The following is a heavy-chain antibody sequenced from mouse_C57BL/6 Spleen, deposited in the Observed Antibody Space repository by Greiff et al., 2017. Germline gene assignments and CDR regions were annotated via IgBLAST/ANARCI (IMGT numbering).Heavy chain of an antibody. CDR3: ARDYGIFDY. J-gene: IGHJ2*01. V-gene: IGHV2-2*01. Sequence: VKLVESGPGLVQPSQSLSITCTASGFSLTSYGVHWVRQSPGKGLEWLGGIWSGGSTDYNAAFISRLSISKDNSKSQVFFKMNSLQADDTAIYYCARDYGIFDYWGQGTTLTVSS. CDR1: GFSLTSYG. D-gene: IGHD1-1*01. CDR2: IWSGGST.